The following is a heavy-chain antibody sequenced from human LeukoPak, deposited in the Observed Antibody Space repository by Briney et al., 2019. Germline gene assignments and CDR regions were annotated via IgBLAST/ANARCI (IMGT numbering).Heavy chain of an antibody. CDR2: ISVYNGNT. V-gene: IGHV1-18*01. CDR1: GYTFTSYG. D-gene: IGHD5-18*01. CDR3: ARDRGYSFGYVYYYMDV. Sequence: GAPVKVSCKASGYTFTSYGISWVRQAPGQGLEWMGWISVYNGNTKNTQKLQGRVTVTTDTSTSTAYMELRSLRSDDTAVYYCARDRGYSFGYVYYYMDVWGKGTTVTVSS. J-gene: IGHJ6*03.